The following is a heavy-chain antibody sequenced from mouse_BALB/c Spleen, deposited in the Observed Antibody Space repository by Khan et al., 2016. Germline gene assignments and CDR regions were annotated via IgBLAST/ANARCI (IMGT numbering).Heavy chain of an antibody. Sequence: EVALVESGPSLVKPSQTLSLTCSVTGDSITSGYWNWIRKFPGNKLEYMGYISYSGSTYYNPSHKSRISTTRDTSKYQYYLQLNSVTTEDTATYYCARLWDAGYFDGWGAGTTVTVSS. CDR1: GDSITSGY. CDR3: ARLWDAGYFDG. CDR2: ISYSGST. D-gene: IGHD4-1*01. J-gene: IGHJ1*01. V-gene: IGHV3-8*02.